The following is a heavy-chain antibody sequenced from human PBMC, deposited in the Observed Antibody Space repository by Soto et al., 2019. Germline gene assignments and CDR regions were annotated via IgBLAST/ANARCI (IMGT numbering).Heavy chain of an antibody. CDR1: GGSISSGGYY. J-gene: IGHJ4*02. Sequence: QVQLQESGPGLVKPSQTLSLTCTVSGGSISSGGYYWSWIRQHPGKGLEWIGYIYYSGSTYYNPSHQSRVHISVDTSTYQFCFKLSSVTASDTAVYYCARALSSYLYFDYWGQGTLVTVSS. D-gene: IGHD3-16*02. CDR2: IYYSGST. CDR3: ARALSSYLYFDY. V-gene: IGHV4-31*03.